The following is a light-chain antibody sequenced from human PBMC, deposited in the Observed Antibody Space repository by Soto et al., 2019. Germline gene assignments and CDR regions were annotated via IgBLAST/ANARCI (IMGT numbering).Light chain of an antibody. V-gene: IGKV1-5*01. J-gene: IGKJ3*01. Sequence: DIHTTHSPSTLSASVGDRVTITFRASQSISSGLAWYQQKPGKAPKLLIYDASSLESGVPSRFSGSGSGTEFTLTISSLQPDDFATYYCQHYNTYSTFTFGPGTKVDTK. CDR2: DAS. CDR3: QHYNTYSTFT. CDR1: QSISSG.